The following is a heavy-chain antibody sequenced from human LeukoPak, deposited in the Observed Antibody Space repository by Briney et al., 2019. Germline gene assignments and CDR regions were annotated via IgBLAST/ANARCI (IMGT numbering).Heavy chain of an antibody. V-gene: IGHV3-23*01. CDR1: GFTFSDYA. J-gene: IGHJ4*02. D-gene: IGHD1-26*01. Sequence: GGSLRLSCAASGFTFSDYAMTWVRQAPGKGLEWVATISGSGVMTYYADSVKGRFTVSGDNSKNTVYLQMSSLTAADTAVYYCAKDRSIGTYYTFDHWGQGTLVTVSS. CDR2: ISGSGVMT. CDR3: AKDRSIGTYYTFDH.